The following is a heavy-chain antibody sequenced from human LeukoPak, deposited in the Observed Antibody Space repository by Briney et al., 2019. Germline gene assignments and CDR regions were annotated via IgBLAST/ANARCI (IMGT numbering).Heavy chain of an antibody. V-gene: IGHV1-24*01. J-gene: IGHJ4*02. CDR3: ARVRGGYLIKGFDY. CDR1: GYTLTELS. D-gene: IGHD3-10*01. Sequence: GASVKVSCKVSGYTLTELSMHWVRQAPGKGLEWMGGFDPEDGETIYAQKFQGRVTMTTDTSTSTAYMELRSLRSDDTAVYYCARVRGGYLIKGFDYWGQGTLVTVSS. CDR2: FDPEDGET.